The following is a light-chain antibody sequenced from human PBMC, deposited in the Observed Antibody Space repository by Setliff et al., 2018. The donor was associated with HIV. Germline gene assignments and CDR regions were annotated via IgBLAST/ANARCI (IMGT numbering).Light chain of an antibody. Sequence: QSVLTQPASVSGSPGQSITISCTGTSSDVGGYNYVSWYQHHPGKAPKLMIYDVSNRPSGVSNRFSGSKSGNTASLTISGLQAEYEADYYCRSYTSSNTFYVFGTGTKGTVL. J-gene: IGLJ1*01. CDR1: SSDVGGYNY. V-gene: IGLV2-14*01. CDR3: RSYTSSNTFYV. CDR2: DVS.